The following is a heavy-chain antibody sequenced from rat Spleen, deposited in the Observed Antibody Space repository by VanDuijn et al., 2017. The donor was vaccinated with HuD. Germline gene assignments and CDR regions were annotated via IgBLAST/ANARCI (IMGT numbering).Heavy chain of an antibody. CDR1: GFTFTNYD. V-gene: IGHV5S13*01. CDR2: ISTGADNT. CDR3: AIHGGLRNWFDS. J-gene: IGHJ3*01. D-gene: IGHD1-11*01. Sequence: EVQLVESGGGLVQPGRSLKLSCVASGFTFTNYDMAWVRQAPTKGLEWIASISTGADNTYYRDSVKGRFTVSRDDANNMHYLQMDSLRSEDTATYYCAIHGGLRNWFDSWGQGTLVTVSS.